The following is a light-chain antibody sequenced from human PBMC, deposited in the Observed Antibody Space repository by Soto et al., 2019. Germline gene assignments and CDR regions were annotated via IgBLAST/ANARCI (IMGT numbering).Light chain of an antibody. CDR1: QSVGSRS. CDR2: GVS. Sequence: EIVLTQSPGTLSLSPGERATLSCRASQSVGSRSLAWYQQKPGQAPRLLIFGVSTRASGIPDRFSGRGSGTDFTLTISRLEPEDSGVYWCQKYARSPWTVGQGAKVEIK. CDR3: QKYARSPWT. J-gene: IGKJ1*01. V-gene: IGKV3-20*01.